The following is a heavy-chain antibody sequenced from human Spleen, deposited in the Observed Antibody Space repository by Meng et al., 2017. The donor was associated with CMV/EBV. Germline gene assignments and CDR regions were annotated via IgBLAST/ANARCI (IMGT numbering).Heavy chain of an antibody. CDR1: GFTVNSNY. V-gene: IGHV3-23*01. D-gene: IGHD3-3*01. CDR3: AKEVDLWSGPMDV. CDR2: ITGSGGNS. Sequence: GGSLRLSCAASGFTVNSNYMSWVRQAPGKGLEWVSSITGSGGNSYYADPVKGRFTISRDNSKNTLYLLMNSLRAEDTALYYCAKEVDLWSGPMDVWGQGTTVTVSS. J-gene: IGHJ6*02.